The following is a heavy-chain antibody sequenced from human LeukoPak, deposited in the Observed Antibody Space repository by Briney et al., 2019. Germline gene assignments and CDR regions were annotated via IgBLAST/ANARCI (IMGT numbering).Heavy chain of an antibody. CDR1: GGSFSDYY. D-gene: IGHD3-16*02. J-gene: IGHJ4*02. V-gene: IGHV4-34*01. CDR2: INHSGST. CDR3: ARVRDYVWGSYRYGIHHFDY. Sequence: SETLSLTXAVYGGSFSDYYWSWIRQPPGKGLEWIGEINHSGSTNYNPSLKSRVTISVDTSKNQFSLKLSSVTAADTAVYYCARVRDYVWGSYRYGIHHFDYWGQGTLVTVSS.